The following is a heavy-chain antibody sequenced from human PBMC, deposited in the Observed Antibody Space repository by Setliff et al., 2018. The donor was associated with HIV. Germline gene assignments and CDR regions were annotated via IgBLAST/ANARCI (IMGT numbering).Heavy chain of an antibody. CDR3: ARGEQDIVLMVYARGYYYMDV. J-gene: IGHJ6*03. CDR1: GGSISSSNW. V-gene: IGHV4-4*02. D-gene: IGHD2-8*01. CDR2: IYHNGAT. Sequence: TLSLTCAVSGGSISSSNWWSWVRQPPGKGLEWIGEIYHNGATNYSPSLKSRVTISVDKSKNQFSLKLSSVTAADTAVYYCARGEQDIVLMVYARGYYYMDVRGKGTTVTVSS.